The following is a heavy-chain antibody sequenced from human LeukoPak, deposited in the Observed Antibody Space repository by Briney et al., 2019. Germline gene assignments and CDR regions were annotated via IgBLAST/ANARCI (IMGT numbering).Heavy chain of an antibody. CDR1: GFTFSSYA. V-gene: IGHV3-30*04. CDR2: ISYDGSNK. D-gene: IGHD6-6*01. CDR3: ARGQWGQLVPFDY. Sequence: GGSLRLSCAASGFTFSSYAMLWVRQAPGKGLEWVAVISYDGSNKYYADSVKGRFTIYRDNSKNTLYLQMNSLRAEDTAVYYCARGQWGQLVPFDYWGQGTLVTVSS. J-gene: IGHJ4*02.